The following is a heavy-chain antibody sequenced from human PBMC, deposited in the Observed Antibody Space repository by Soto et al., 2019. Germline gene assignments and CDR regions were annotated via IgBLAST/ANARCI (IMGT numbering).Heavy chain of an antibody. CDR1: GVTSSTHT. CDR3: ASGSAMGADH. D-gene: IGHD5-18*01. Sequence: AVKVSCKAAGVTSSTHTITWVRQAPGQGLEWMGGIIPLFGTGHKAQKFQGRITIIADKSTSTAYMELSSLRSEDTAVYFCASGSAMGADHWGQGTLVTVSS. J-gene: IGHJ5*02. V-gene: IGHV1-69*06. CDR2: IIPLFGTG.